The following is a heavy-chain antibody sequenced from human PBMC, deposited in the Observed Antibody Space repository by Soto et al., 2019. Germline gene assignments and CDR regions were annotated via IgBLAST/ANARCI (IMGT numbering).Heavy chain of an antibody. CDR2: ISSSGSTI. CDR3: ASPLNIVVVPAAIRYYYGMDV. CDR1: GFTFSSYE. V-gene: IGHV3-48*03. Sequence: PGGSLRLSCAASGFTFSSYEMNWVRQAPGKGLEWVSYISSSGSTIYYADSVKGRFTISRDNAKNSLYLQMNSLRAEDTAVYYCASPLNIVVVPAAIRYYYGMDVWGQGTTVTVSS. J-gene: IGHJ6*02. D-gene: IGHD2-2*02.